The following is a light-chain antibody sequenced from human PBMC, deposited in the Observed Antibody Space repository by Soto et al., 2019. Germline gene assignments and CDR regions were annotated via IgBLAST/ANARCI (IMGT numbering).Light chain of an antibody. J-gene: IGKJ1*01. CDR3: MQALQTAWT. Sequence: EIVMTQSPLSLPVTPGEPASISCRSSQSLLYSNGYNYLDWYLQKPGQSPQLLIYLGSNRASGVPDRFSGSGSGTDFTLEISRVEAEDVGVYYCMQALQTAWTFGQGTKVDIK. CDR1: QSLLYSNGYNY. CDR2: LGS. V-gene: IGKV2-28*01.